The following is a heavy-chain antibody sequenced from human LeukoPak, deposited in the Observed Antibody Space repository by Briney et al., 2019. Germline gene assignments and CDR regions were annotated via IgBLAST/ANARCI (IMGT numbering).Heavy chain of an antibody. CDR2: VWYDGSNK. Sequence: PGGSLRLSCAASGFSFSHHAMHWVRQSPGKGLEWVALVWYDGSNKYYADSVKGRFTTSRDNSKNSLYLQMDSLRAEDTAVYYCARDYDTNPYYADYWGQGTLVTVSS. CDR3: ARDYDTNPYYADY. J-gene: IGHJ4*02. V-gene: IGHV3-33*01. D-gene: IGHD3-10*01. CDR1: GFSFSHHA.